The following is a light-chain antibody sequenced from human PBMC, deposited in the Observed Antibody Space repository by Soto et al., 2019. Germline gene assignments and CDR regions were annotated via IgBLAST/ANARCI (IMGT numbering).Light chain of an antibody. V-gene: IGKV1-5*01. CDR2: DDS. J-gene: IGKJ2*01. Sequence: DIQMTQSPSTLSASIGDRVTITCRASQRISSWLAWYQQKPGKAPKLLIYDDSSLQSGVPSRFSGIGSGTEFTLSISSLQPDDFATYYCQQYNSYPYTFGQGTKLEI. CDR3: QQYNSYPYT. CDR1: QRISSW.